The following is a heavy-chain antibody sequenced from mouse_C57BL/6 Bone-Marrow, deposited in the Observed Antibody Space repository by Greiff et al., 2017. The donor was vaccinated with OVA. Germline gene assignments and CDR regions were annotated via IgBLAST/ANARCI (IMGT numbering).Heavy chain of an antibody. CDR2: IRSKSSNYAT. CDR1: GFTFNTYA. J-gene: IGHJ4*01. CDR3: VRAYYSNYRVYYYAMDY. D-gene: IGHD2-5*01. Sequence: EADGGLVQPKGSLKLSCAASGFTFNTYAMHWVRQAPGKGLDWVARIRSKSSNYATYYADSVKDRFTISRDDSQSMLYLQMNNLKTEDTAMYYCVRAYYSNYRVYYYAMDYWGQGTSVTVSS. V-gene: IGHV10-3*01.